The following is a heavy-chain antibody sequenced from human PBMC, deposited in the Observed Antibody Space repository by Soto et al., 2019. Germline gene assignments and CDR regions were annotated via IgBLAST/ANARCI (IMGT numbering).Heavy chain of an antibody. J-gene: IGHJ4*02. Sequence: GGSLSLSCAASGFTFSSYAMAWVRQAPGKGLEWVAVISYDGSNKYYAASVKGRFTISRDNSKNTLYLQMNSLRAEDTAVYYCASSLAVDYYFDYWGQGTLVTVSS. D-gene: IGHD6-19*01. V-gene: IGHV3-30-3*01. CDR2: ISYDGSNK. CDR1: GFTFSSYA. CDR3: ASSLAVDYYFDY.